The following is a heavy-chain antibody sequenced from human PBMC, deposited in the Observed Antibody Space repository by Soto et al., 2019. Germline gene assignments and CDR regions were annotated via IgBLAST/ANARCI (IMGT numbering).Heavy chain of an antibody. J-gene: IGHJ5*02. CDR2: MYYSGST. CDR1: GGSISSGDYY. Sequence: QVQLQESGPGLVKPSQTLSLTCTVSGGSISSGDYYWSWIRQPPGKGLEWIGYMYYSGSTYYNPSLKSRVTISVDTSKNQCSPKLSSVTAADTAVDYCARAGGYNGYASFDPWGQGTLVTVSS. V-gene: IGHV4-30-4*01. D-gene: IGHD5-12*01. CDR3: ARAGGYNGYASFDP.